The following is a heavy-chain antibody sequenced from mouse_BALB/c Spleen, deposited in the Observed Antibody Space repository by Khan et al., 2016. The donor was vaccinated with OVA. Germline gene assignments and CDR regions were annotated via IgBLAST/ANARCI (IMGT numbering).Heavy chain of an antibody. V-gene: IGHV3-2*02. Sequence: VQLKESGPGLVKPSQSLSLTCTVTGYSITSDYAWNWIRQFPGNKLEWMGYIKYSGSTSYNPSLKSRISITRNTSKNRFFLQLSSVTTEDTATXYCARSGTINTVVATGFDYWGQGTTPPVSS. CDR2: IKYSGST. CDR3: ARSGTINTVVATGFDY. J-gene: IGHJ2*01. CDR1: GYSITSDYA. D-gene: IGHD1-1*01.